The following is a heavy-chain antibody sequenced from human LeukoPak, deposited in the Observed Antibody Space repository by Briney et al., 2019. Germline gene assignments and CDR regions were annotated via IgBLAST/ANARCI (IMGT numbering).Heavy chain of an antibody. V-gene: IGHV4-39*01. CDR1: GGSISSSTCY. J-gene: IGHJ5*02. CDR3: ARHANTVTAP. D-gene: IGHD4-17*01. CDR2: MFYSGGT. Sequence: PSETLSLTCTVSGGSISSSTCYWGWIRQPPGKGLEWIGSMFYSGGTYYNPSLKSRVTISVDTSKNQFSLRLSSVTAADTAVYYCARHANTVTAPWGQGTLVTVSS.